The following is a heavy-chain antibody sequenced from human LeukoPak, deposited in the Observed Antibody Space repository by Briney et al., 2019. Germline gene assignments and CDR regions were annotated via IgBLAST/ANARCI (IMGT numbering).Heavy chain of an antibody. CDR1: GFTFSSYD. CDR2: ISGSGGST. V-gene: IGHV3-23*01. Sequence: SGGSLRLSCAASGFTFSSYDMSWVRQTPGKGLEWVSAISGSGGSTFYADSVKGRFTISRDNSKNTLYLQMNSLRAEDTALYYCAKRGYCSGASCSFSYYYAMDVWGQGTTVTVSS. J-gene: IGHJ6*02. D-gene: IGHD2-15*01. CDR3: AKRGYCSGASCSFSYYYAMDV.